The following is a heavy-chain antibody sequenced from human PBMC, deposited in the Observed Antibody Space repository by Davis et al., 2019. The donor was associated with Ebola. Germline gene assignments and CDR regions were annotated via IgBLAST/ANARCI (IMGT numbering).Heavy chain of an antibody. CDR3: ARDVGYSSSWYLVY. CDR1: GGSISSYY. J-gene: IGHJ4*02. Sequence: SETLSLTCTVSGGSISSYYWSWIRQPPGKGLEWIGSIYYSGSTYYNPSLKSRVTISVDTSKNQFSLKLSSVTAADTAVYYCARDVGYSSSWYLVYWGQGTLVTVSS. D-gene: IGHD6-13*01. CDR2: IYYSGST. V-gene: IGHV4-59*05.